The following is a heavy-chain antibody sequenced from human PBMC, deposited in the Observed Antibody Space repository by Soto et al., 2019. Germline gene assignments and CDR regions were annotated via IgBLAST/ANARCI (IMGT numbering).Heavy chain of an antibody. CDR3: ARGGCIAAAGTCYYYGMGV. V-gene: IGHV3-30-3*01. CDR1: GFTFSSYA. D-gene: IGHD6-13*01. CDR2: ISYDGSNK. Sequence: GGSLRLSCAASGFTFSSYAMHWVRQAPGKGLEWVAVISYDGSNKYYADSVKGRFTISRDNSKNTLYLQMNSLRAEDTAVYYCARGGCIAAAGTCYYYGMGVWGQGTTVTVSS. J-gene: IGHJ6*02.